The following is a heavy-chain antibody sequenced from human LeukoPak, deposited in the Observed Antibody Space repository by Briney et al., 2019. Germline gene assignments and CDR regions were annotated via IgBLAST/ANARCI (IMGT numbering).Heavy chain of an antibody. D-gene: IGHD5-24*01. CDR2: ISSSGYTI. J-gene: IGHJ4*02. CDR1: GFTFNSYE. V-gene: IGHV3-48*03. Sequence: GGSLRLSCAASGFTFNSYEMNWVRQTPGKGLEWVSYISSSGYTIHYADSVKGRFTISRDNAKNSLYLQMNSLRAEDTAVYYCARGRDGYNMYHFDYWGQGTLVTVSS. CDR3: ARGRDGYNMYHFDY.